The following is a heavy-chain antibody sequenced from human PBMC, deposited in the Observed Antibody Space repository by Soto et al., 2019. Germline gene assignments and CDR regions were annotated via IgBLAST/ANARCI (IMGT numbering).Heavy chain of an antibody. Sequence: PSETLSLTCTVSGGSVRGGSNYWNWIRQPPEKGLEWIGYIFYSGSTNYNPSLKSRVTISVDTSKNHFSLRLTSVTAADTAVYYCARDPVFSYYDSNGSQYGGFDPWGQGTLVTVSS. D-gene: IGHD3-22*01. J-gene: IGHJ5*02. CDR1: GGSVRGGSNY. CDR3: ARDPVFSYYDSNGSQYGGFDP. CDR2: IFYSGST. V-gene: IGHV4-61*03.